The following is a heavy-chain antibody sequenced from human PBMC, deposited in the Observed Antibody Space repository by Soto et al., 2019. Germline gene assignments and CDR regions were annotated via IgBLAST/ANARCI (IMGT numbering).Heavy chain of an antibody. CDR1: GFTFSNAW. CDR2: IKSKTDGGTT. D-gene: IGHD3-9*01. V-gene: IGHV3-15*01. CDR3: TTYWTGNSASYDILTGASDDFDI. J-gene: IGHJ3*02. Sequence: GGSLRLSCAASGFTFSNAWMSWVRQAPGKGLEWVGRIKSKTDGGTTDYAAPVKGRFTISRDDSKNTLYLQMNSLKTEDTAVYYCTTYWTGNSASYDILTGASDDFDIWGQGTMVTVSS.